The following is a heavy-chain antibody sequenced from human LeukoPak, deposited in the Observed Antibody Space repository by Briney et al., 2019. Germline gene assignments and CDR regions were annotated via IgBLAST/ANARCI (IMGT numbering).Heavy chain of an antibody. J-gene: IGHJ1*01. CDR2: INHSGST. CDR3: ASGYYYDSSGYSYFQH. V-gene: IGHV4-34*01. D-gene: IGHD3-22*01. CDR1: GWSFSGYY. Sequence: AETLPLTCAGYGWSFSGYYWSWIRQPPGKGLDWIGEINHSGSTNYNPSLKSRVTISVDTSKNQFSLKLSSVTAADTAAYYCASGYYYDSSGYSYFQHWGQGTLVTVSS.